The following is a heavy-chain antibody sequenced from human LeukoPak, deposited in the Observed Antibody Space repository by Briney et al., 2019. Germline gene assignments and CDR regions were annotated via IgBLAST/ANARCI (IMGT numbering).Heavy chain of an antibody. D-gene: IGHD3-10*01. V-gene: IGHV3-30*02. CDR2: IRYDGSNK. Sequence: GGSLRLSCAASGFTFSSYGMHWVRQAPGKGLEWVAFIRYDGSNKYYADSVKGRFTISRDNSKNTQYLQMNSLRAEDTAVYYCAKGVSGSYRNYYYYGMDVWGQGTTVTVSS. CDR3: AKGVSGSYRNYYYYGMDV. CDR1: GFTFSSYG. J-gene: IGHJ6*02.